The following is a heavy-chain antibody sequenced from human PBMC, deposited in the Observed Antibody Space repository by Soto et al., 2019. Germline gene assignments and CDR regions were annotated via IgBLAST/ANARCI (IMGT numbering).Heavy chain of an antibody. Sequence: ETLSLTCTVSGGSVSSSSYYWGWIRQPPGKGLEWIGSIYYSGSTYYNPSLKSRVTISVDTSKNQFSLKLSSVTAADTAVYYCARSVGKYYFDYWGQGTLVTVSS. J-gene: IGHJ4*02. CDR3: ARSVGKYYFDY. V-gene: IGHV4-39*01. CDR2: IYYSGST. CDR1: GGSVSSSSYY.